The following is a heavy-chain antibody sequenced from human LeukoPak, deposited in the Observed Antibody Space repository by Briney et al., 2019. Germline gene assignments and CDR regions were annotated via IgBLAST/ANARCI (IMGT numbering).Heavy chain of an antibody. CDR1: GFTVSSNY. V-gene: IGHV3-53*04. D-gene: IGHD6-19*01. J-gene: IGHJ3*02. CDR3: ARAVAGTLDAFDI. CDR2: IYSGGST. Sequence: GGSLRLSCAASGFTVSSNYMSWVRQAPGKGLEWVSVIYSGGSTYYADSVKGRFTISRHNSKNTLYLQMNSLRAEDTAVYYCARAVAGTLDAFDIWGQGTVVTVSS.